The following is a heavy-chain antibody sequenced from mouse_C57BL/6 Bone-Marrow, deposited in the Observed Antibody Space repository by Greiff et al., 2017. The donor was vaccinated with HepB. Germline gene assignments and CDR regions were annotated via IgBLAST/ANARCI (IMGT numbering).Heavy chain of an antibody. V-gene: IGHV1-81*01. Sequence: QVQLKQSGAELARPGASVKLSCKASGYTFTSYGISWVKQSTGQGLEWIGEIYPRSGNTYYNEKFKGKATLTADKSSSTAYMELRSLTSEDSAVYFCARCSSYPHWYFDVWGTGTTVTVSS. CDR1: GYTFTSYG. CDR2: IYPRSGNT. CDR3: ARCSSYPHWYFDV. J-gene: IGHJ1*03. D-gene: IGHD1-1*01.